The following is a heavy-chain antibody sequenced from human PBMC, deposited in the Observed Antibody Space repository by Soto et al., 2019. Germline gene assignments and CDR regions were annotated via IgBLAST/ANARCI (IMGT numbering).Heavy chain of an antibody. CDR3: ARAYTSSSYFDY. V-gene: IGHV4-31*03. CDR2: IYYSGTT. D-gene: IGHD6-6*01. J-gene: IGHJ4*02. Sequence: QVQLQESGPGLVKPSQTLSLTCTVSGGSISSGGDYWSWIRQRPGKGLEWIGYIYYSGTTYYSPSLKSRVTISVDTSKNQFSLKLNSVTAADMAVYYCARAYTSSSYFDYWGQGTLVTVSS. CDR1: GGSISSGGDY.